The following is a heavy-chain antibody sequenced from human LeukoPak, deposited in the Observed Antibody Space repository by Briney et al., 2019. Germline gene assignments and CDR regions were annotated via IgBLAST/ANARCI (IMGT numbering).Heavy chain of an antibody. J-gene: IGHJ3*02. CDR1: GGSISSGSYY. CDR2: IYTSGST. V-gene: IGHV4-61*02. Sequence: SETLSLTCTVSGGSISSGSYYWSWIRQPAGKGLEWIGRIYTSGSTNYNPSLKSRVTISVDTSKNQFSLKLSSVTAADTAVYYCARDRGGGMAFDIWGQGTMVTVSS. CDR3: ARDRGGGMAFDI. D-gene: IGHD3-10*01.